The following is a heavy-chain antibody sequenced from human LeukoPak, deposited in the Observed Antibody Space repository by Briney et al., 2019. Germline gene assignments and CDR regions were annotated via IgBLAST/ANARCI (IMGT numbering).Heavy chain of an antibody. Sequence: KPSETLSLTCAVYGGSFSGYYWSWIRQPPGKGLEWIGEINHSGSTNYNPSLKSRVTISVDTSKNQFSLKLSSVTAADTAVYYCARDKGHFDVDYWGQGTLVTVSS. J-gene: IGHJ4*02. CDR1: GGSFSGYY. CDR3: ARDKGHFDVDY. D-gene: IGHD3-9*01. V-gene: IGHV4-34*01. CDR2: INHSGST.